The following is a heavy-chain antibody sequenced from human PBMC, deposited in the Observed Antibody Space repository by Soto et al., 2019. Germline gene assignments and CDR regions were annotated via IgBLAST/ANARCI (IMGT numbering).Heavy chain of an antibody. J-gene: IGHJ4*02. D-gene: IGHD3-22*01. V-gene: IGHV1-18*01. CDR2: VSTNDDRT. CDR1: GYTFTAYG. CDR3: ARELNTESSAYYSFAF. Sequence: QVQMVQSGPEVKMPGASVKVSCKTSGYTFTAYGLAWLRQAPGQRPEWVGGVSTNDDRTNYARKFYGRVTMTTDSSPTTTSMELRSLGTDDTAVYYCARELNTESSAYYSFAFWGQGTLVTVSS.